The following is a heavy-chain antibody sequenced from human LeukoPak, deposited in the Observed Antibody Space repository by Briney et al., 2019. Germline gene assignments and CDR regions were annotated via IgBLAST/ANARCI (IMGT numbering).Heavy chain of an antibody. CDR3: TRESGAFSPFGF. J-gene: IGHJ4*02. CDR2: VHLSGAT. D-gene: IGHD1-26*01. Sequence: PSETLSLTCAVSGGPITTTNWWSWVRQPPGKGLKWIGEVHLSGATNYNLSLESRVSMSIDKSKNHLSLEVTSVTAADTAIYYCTRESGAFSPFGFWGQGTLVTVSS. CDR1: GGPITTTNW. V-gene: IGHV4-4*02.